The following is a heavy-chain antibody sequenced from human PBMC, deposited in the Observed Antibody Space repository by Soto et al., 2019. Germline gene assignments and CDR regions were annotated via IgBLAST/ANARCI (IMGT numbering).Heavy chain of an antibody. D-gene: IGHD1-26*01. CDR2: INPNSGGT. CDR1: GYTFTGYY. J-gene: IGHJ4*02. CDR3: ARAYYALSCFDY. Sequence: QVQLVQSGAEVKKPGASVKVSCKASGYTFTGYYMHWVRQAPGQGLEWMGWINPNSGGTNYAQKLKGRVTMTRDTSISTAYMELSRLRSDDTAVYYCARAYYALSCFDYWGQGTLVTVSS. V-gene: IGHV1-2*02.